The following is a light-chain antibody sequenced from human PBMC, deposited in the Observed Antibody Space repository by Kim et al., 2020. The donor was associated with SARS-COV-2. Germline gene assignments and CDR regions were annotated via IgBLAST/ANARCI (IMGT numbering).Light chain of an antibody. CDR3: QQDSSYWT. CDR2: MAS. J-gene: IGKJ1*01. CDR1: KNSSNW. V-gene: IGKV1-5*03. Sequence: SASVGGTATCYFRASKNSSNWVAWYQQTPGKATKVLIYMASRLTSVAPSLISGSGSGKEFTLTISSLQPDDFASYYCQQDSSYWTFGQGTKVDIK.